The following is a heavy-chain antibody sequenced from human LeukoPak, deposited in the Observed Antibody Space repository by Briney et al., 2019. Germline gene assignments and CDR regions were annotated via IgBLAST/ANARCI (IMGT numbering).Heavy chain of an antibody. J-gene: IGHJ6*03. CDR2: IHYPGST. V-gene: IGHV4-39*01. D-gene: IGHD3-10*01. CDR1: GGSISSSSYY. CDR3: ARQSYGSGTDNYYMDV. Sequence: SETLSLTCVVSGGSISSSSYYWGWVRQPPGKGLEWIRSIHYPGSTYSNPSLKSRVTLSEDTSKNQFSLKLSSVTAADTAVYYCARQSYGSGTDNYYMDVWGKGTTVTVSS.